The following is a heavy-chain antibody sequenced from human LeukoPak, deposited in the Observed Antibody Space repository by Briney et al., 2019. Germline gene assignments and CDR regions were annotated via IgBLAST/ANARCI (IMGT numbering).Heavy chain of an antibody. D-gene: IGHD3-10*01. CDR3: ANHLG. J-gene: IGHJ4*02. Sequence: PGGSLRLSCAASGFTVSSNFMHWVRQAPGKGLEWVAGIHNDYRTFYADSVKGRFTILRDDSANTVYLQMNSLRAEDTAIFYCANHLGGGQGALVTVSS. V-gene: IGHV3-53*01. CDR2: IHNDYRT. CDR1: GFTVSSNF.